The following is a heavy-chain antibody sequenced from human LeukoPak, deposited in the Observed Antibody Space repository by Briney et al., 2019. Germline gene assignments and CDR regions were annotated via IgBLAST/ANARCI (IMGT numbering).Heavy chain of an antibody. V-gene: IGHV4-59*01. Sequence: PSVTLSFNSTVYGGSISSYYWSWHRHPPGKGLEWIVYIYYSGSNNYNPSLQGRVTMSVDTSKNQFSLKLSSVTAADTAVYYCARGTPADYGDYVLLDYWGQGTLVTVSS. D-gene: IGHD4-17*01. CDR1: GGSISSYY. CDR2: IYYSGSN. CDR3: ARGTPADYGDYVLLDY. J-gene: IGHJ4*02.